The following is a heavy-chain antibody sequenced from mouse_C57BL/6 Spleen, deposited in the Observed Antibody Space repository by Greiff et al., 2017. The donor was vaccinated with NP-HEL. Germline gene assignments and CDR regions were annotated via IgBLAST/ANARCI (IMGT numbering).Heavy chain of an antibody. CDR1: GFSLTSYG. CDR3: AKARSDSYGFDY. Sequence: VKLMESGPGLVAPSPSLSITCTVSGFSLTSYGVSWVRQPPGKGLEWLGVIWGDGSTNYHSALITRLSISKDNSKSQVFLKLNSLQTDDTATYDCAKARSDSYGFDYWGQGTTLTVSS. V-gene: IGHV2-3*01. D-gene: IGHD1-1*02. CDR2: IWGDGST. J-gene: IGHJ2*01.